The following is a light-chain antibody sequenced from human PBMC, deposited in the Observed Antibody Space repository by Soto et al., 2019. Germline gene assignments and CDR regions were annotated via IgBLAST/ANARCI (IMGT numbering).Light chain of an antibody. CDR3: QQYNNWPFP. Sequence: EIVMTHSPVTLSVSPWERVTLSCRASQSVSSNLAWYQQKPGQAPSLLIYGAFTRATGIPARFSGTGSETDFTLTISGLQSEDSAVYFCQQYNNWPFPFGQGTDWRL. CDR2: GAF. CDR1: QSVSSN. J-gene: IGKJ5*01. V-gene: IGKV3-15*01.